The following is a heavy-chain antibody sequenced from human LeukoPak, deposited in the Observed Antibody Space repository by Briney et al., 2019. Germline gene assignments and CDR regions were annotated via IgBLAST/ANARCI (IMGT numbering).Heavy chain of an antibody. Sequence: SETLSLTCTVSGDSICTGGDYWSWVRQTAGKGLEWIGRINTSGSTNYNPSLKSPVTISVATPKTQLSLNLSSVTAADTAVYYCARGLSRMTTVVTGPFDYWGQGTLVTVSS. D-gene: IGHD4-23*01. J-gene: IGHJ4*02. V-gene: IGHV4-61*02. CDR2: INTSGST. CDR3: ARGLSRMTTVVTGPFDY. CDR1: GDSICTGGDY.